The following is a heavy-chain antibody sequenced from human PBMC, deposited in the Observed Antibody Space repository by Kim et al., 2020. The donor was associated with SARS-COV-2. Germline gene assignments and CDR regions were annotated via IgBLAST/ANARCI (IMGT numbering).Heavy chain of an antibody. D-gene: IGHD3-22*01. V-gene: IGHV1-18*01. CDR1: GYTFTSYG. J-gene: IGHJ4*02. CDR3: ARDGYYYDSSLGYFDY. Sequence: ASVKVSCKASGYTFTSYGISWVRQAPGQGLEWMGWISAYNGNTNYAQKLQGRVTMTTDTSTSTAYMELRSLRSDDTAVYYCARDGYYYDSSLGYFDYWGQGTLVTVSS. CDR2: ISAYNGNT.